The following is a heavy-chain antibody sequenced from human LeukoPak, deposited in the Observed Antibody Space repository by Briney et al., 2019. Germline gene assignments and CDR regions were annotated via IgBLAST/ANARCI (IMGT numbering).Heavy chain of an antibody. D-gene: IGHD2-15*01. CDR3: ARGRILRLIDY. J-gene: IGHJ4*02. CDR1: GGSFSGYY. Sequence: SETLSFTCAVYGGSFSGYYWSWIRQPPGKGLEWIGEINHSGSTNYNPSLKSRVTISVDTSKNQFSLKLSSVTAADTAVYYCARGRILRLIDYWGQGTLVTVSS. CDR2: INHSGST. V-gene: IGHV4-34*01.